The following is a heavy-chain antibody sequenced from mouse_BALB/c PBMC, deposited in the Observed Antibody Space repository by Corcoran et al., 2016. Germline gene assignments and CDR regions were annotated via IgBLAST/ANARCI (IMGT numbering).Heavy chain of an antibody. CDR2: ILPGSGST. J-gene: IGHJ3*01. CDR1: GYTFSSYW. Sequence: QVQLQQSGAELMKPGASVKISCNATGYTFSSYWIEWVKQRPGHGLEWIGEILPGSGSTNYNEKFKGKATFTADTSSNTAYMQLSSLTSEDSAVYYCARDGRYDEFAYWGQGTLVTVSA. V-gene: IGHV1-9*01. D-gene: IGHD2-14*01. CDR3: ARDGRYDEFAY.